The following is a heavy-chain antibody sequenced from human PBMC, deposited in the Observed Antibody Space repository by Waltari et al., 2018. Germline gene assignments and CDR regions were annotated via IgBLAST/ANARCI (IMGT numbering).Heavy chain of an antibody. V-gene: IGHV4-39*01. J-gene: IGHJ5*02. CDR3: ARCMITFGGVIDP. CDR2: IYYSGST. Sequence: QLQLQESGPGLVKPSETLSLTCTVSGGSISSSSYYWGWIRQPPGKGLEWIVSIYYSGSTYYNPSLKSRVTISVDTSKNQFSLKLSSVTAADTAVYYCARCMITFGGVIDPWGQGTLVTVSS. CDR1: GGSISSSSYY. D-gene: IGHD3-16*01.